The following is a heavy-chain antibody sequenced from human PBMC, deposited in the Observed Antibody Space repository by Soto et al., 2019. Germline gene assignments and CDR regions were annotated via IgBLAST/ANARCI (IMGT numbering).Heavy chain of an antibody. CDR3: ARGRIAAALYYFDY. CDR2: INHSGST. Sequence: QVQLQQWGAGLLKPSETLSLTCAVYGGSFSGYYWSWIRQPPGKGLEWMGEINHSGSTNYNPSLKSRVTISVDTSKNQFSLKLGSVTAADTAVYYCARGRIAAALYYFDYWGQGTLVTVSS. CDR1: GGSFSGYY. D-gene: IGHD6-13*01. J-gene: IGHJ4*02. V-gene: IGHV4-34*01.